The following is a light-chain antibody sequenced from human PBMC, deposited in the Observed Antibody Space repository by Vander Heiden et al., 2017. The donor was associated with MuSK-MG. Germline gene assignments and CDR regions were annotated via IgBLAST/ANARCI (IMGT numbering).Light chain of an antibody. CDR1: SGSIARNY. V-gene: IGLV6-57*01. CDR3: QSYDSSSIGV. Sequence: NFMLTQPHSVSESPGKTVTISSTRGSGSIARNYGQWYQQRPGSSPTNVIYEDNKRPSGVPDGFSGSIDRSSNAASLTSSGLKTEDEADYYGQSYDSSSIGVFGGGTKLTVL. J-gene: IGLJ3*02. CDR2: EDN.